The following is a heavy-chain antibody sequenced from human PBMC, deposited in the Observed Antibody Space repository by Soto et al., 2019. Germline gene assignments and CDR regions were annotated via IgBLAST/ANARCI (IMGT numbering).Heavy chain of an antibody. Sequence: QVQLQQWGAGLLKPSETLSLTCAVYGGSLSDYYWSWIRQSPGKGLEWIGEIHPSGTTNYNPSLKSRVTTSLDTSKNQFSLKLISVTAADTTVYYCARGRDEFKLGNVWGPGTTVTVSS. J-gene: IGHJ6*02. CDR3: ARGRDEFKLGNV. D-gene: IGHD7-27*01. V-gene: IGHV4-34*01. CDR2: IHPSGTT. CDR1: GGSLSDYY.